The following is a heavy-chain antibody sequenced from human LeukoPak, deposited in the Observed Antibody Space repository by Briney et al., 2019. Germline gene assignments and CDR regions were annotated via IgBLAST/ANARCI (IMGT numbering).Heavy chain of an antibody. J-gene: IGHJ4*02. Sequence: GASVKVSCKTSGYTFTSYGVSWVRQAPGQGLEWMGWIGTHNGNTNYAQKFQGRVIMTTDTSTSTAYMGLMSLRSDDTAVFYCARDGSGGGGYFDYWGQGTLVIVSS. CDR3: ARDGSGGGGYFDY. CDR1: GYTFTSYG. CDR2: IGTHNGNT. V-gene: IGHV1-18*01. D-gene: IGHD6-19*01.